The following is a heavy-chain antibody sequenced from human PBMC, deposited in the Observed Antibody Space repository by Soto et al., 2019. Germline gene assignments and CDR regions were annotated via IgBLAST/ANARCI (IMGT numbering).Heavy chain of an antibody. CDR1: GLALSKGS. Sequence: PGGSLTLSCGGSGLALSKGSTNYVRQAPEKGLEWVVRIKSKTSGGTTDFAAPVRGRFANTRDDSRNMEYMQMNSLNTEDTGVYYCTTDSSHSMTDVRFVYWGHGTLVTVS. CDR2: IKSKTSGGTT. CDR3: TTDSSHSMTDVRFVY. V-gene: IGHV3-15*07. J-gene: IGHJ4*01. D-gene: IGHD3-22*01.